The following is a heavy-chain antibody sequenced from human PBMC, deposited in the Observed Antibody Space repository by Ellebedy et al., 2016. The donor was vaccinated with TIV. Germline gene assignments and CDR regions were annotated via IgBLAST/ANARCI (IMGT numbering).Heavy chain of an antibody. CDR1: GDSVSSNSAA. Sequence: MPSETLSLTCAISGDSVSSNSAARSWIRQSPSRGLEWLGRTYYQSKWFTDYALSVRSRITISPDTTKNQLSLHLDSVTPEDTAVYYCARAVVASTNTPIVLDSWGQGIRVTVSS. V-gene: IGHV6-1*01. CDR3: ARAVVASTNTPIVLDS. CDR2: TYYQSKWFT. D-gene: IGHD2-8*01. J-gene: IGHJ4*02.